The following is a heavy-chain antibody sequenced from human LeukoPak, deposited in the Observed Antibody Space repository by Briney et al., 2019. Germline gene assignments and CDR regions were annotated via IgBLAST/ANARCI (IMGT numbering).Heavy chain of an antibody. V-gene: IGHV3-7*01. J-gene: IGHJ5*02. CDR3: AKGPGYNP. CDR2: IKQDGREK. CDR1: GFTFSRYW. Sequence: GGSLRLSCAASGFTFSRYWMSSVRQAPGKGLEWVANIKQDGREKYYADSVKGRFTISRDNSKNTLYLQMNSLRVEDTAVYYCAKGPGYNPWGQGTLVTVSS. D-gene: IGHD5-24*01.